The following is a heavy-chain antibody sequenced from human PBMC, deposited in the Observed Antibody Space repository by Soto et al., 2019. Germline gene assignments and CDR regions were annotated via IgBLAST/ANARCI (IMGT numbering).Heavy chain of an antibody. D-gene: IGHD3-10*01. CDR1: GFTFSSYG. CDR3: ARDPSDGSGSYYPYGMDV. V-gene: IGHV3-33*01. CDR2: IWYDGSNK. Sequence: GGSLRLSCAASGFTFSSYGMHWVRQAPGKGLEWVAVIWYDGSNKYYADSVKGRFTISRDNSKNTLYLQMNSLRAEDTAVYYCARDPSDGSGSYYPYGMDVWGQGTTVTAP. J-gene: IGHJ6*02.